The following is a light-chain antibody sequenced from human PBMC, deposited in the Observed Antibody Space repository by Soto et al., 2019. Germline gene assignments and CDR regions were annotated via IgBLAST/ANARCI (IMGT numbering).Light chain of an antibody. V-gene: IGKV1-12*01. CDR1: QGISTN. Sequence: DIQMTQSPSSVSASVGDRVTITCRASQGISTNLAWYQQKPGKAPKLLIYAAYSLQSGVQPRFSGSGSGTDFTLTIRSLQPEDFAIYYCQQANRVPLSFGQGTRLEIK. CDR2: AAY. J-gene: IGKJ5*01. CDR3: QQANRVPLS.